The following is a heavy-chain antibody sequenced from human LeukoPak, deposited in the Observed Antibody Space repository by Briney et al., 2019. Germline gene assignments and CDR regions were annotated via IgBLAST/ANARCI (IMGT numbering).Heavy chain of an antibody. D-gene: IGHD6-13*01. CDR2: IHYSGST. CDR1: GFTFSSYA. Sequence: GSLRLSCAASGFTFSSYAMSWIRQPPGKGLEWIGYIHYSGSTNYNPSLKSRVTISVDTSKNQFSLKLSSVTAADTAVYYCARKAISSSWYSLDYWGQGTLVTVSS. V-gene: IGHV4-59*08. CDR3: ARKAISSSWYSLDY. J-gene: IGHJ4*02.